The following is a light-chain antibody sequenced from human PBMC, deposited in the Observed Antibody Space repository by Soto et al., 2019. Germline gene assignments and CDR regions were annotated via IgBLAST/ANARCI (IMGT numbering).Light chain of an antibody. V-gene: IGLV1-40*01. CDR2: GNN. Sequence: QSVLTQPPSVSGAPGPTITISCTGSSSNIGAGYDVHWYQQLPGRAPKLLIYGNNNRPSGVPDRFSGSKSGTSVSLAITGLRGEDEADYHGQSYDSSLTKAVFGGGTQLTVL. J-gene: IGLJ2*01. CDR3: QSYDSSLTKAV. CDR1: SSNIGAGYD.